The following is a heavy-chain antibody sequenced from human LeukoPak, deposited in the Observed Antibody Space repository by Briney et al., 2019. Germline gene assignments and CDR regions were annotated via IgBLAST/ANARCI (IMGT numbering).Heavy chain of an antibody. Sequence: GGSLRLSCAASGFTFNYYAMSWVRQAPGKGLEWVSTINSSDNNTYYADSVKGRFTISRDNSKNSLYLQMNSLRAEDTAVYYCATPPGEITPSDTWAKEPLVPVP. D-gene: IGHD7-27*01. J-gene: IGHJ5*02. CDR1: GFTFNYYA. CDR3: ATPPGEITPSDT. V-gene: IGHV3-23*01. CDR2: INSSDNNT.